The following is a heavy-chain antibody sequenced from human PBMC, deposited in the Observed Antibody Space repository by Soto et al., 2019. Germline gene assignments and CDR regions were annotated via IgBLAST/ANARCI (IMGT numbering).Heavy chain of an antibody. CDR1: GFTLSSYG. J-gene: IGHJ4*01. V-gene: IGHV3-23*01. D-gene: IGHD3-22*01. Sequence: GGSLRLSCAASGFTLSSYGMYWVRQAPGKGLEWVSAFSYGGGTTYFADSVKGRFTISRDNSKNTLYLQMNSLRAEDTAVYYCAKNPGYYYYSTGNHFDYWANRTLVTVSS. CDR3: AKNPGYYYYSTGNHFDY. CDR2: FSYGGGTT.